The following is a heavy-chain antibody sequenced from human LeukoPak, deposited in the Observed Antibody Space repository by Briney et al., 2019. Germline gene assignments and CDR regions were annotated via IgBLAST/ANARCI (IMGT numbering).Heavy chain of an antibody. CDR1: GFTFRNYA. Sequence: PGRSLRLSCAASGFTFRNYAMNWVRQAPGKGLEWVSAISGGGASKHYAGSVKGRFTISRDNSKNTLWLQMNSLRADDTAVYYCAKGLSSSVYYYFYGMDVWGQGTTVTVSS. D-gene: IGHD6-25*01. J-gene: IGHJ6*02. CDR2: ISGGGASK. V-gene: IGHV3-23*01. CDR3: AKGLSSSVYYYFYGMDV.